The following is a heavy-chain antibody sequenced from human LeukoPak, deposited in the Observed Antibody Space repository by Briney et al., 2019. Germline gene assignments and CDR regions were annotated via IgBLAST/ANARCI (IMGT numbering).Heavy chain of an antibody. V-gene: IGHV4-59*01. Sequence: SETLSLTCTVSGGSISSYYWSWIRQPPGKGLEWIGYIYYSGSTNYNPSLKSRVTISVDTSKNEFSLKLTSVTAADTAVYFCAREANYYGSGSYFEGTFDYWGQGSLVTVSS. D-gene: IGHD3-10*01. CDR1: GGSISSYY. J-gene: IGHJ4*02. CDR3: AREANYYGSGSYFEGTFDY. CDR2: IYYSGST.